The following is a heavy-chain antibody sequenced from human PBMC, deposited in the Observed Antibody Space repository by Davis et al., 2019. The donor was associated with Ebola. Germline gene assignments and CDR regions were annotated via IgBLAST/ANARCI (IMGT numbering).Heavy chain of an antibody. D-gene: IGHD2-8*01. Sequence: SVTVSCLASGYTFTSYGISWVRQAPGQGLEWMGWISAYNGNTNYAQKLQGRVTMTTDTSTSTAYMELRSLRSDDTAVYYCARDPQVLMVYATSSGYGMDVWGKGTAVTVSS. CDR3: ARDPQVLMVYATSSGYGMDV. J-gene: IGHJ6*04. CDR1: GYTFTSYG. V-gene: IGHV1-18*01. CDR2: ISAYNGNT.